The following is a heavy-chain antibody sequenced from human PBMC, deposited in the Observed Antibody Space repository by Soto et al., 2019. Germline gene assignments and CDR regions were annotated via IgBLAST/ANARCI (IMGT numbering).Heavy chain of an antibody. V-gene: IGHV3-21*02. CDR1: GFAFNTYS. Sequence: EVQLVESGGGLVKPGGSLRLSCTASGFAFNTYSMNWVRQAPGKRLEWVSSINEDSTYIYYSDSLRGRITISRDNAKDSFFLQMNSLRPDDTAVYYCVRDLGRYFRSGYMDLWGDGATVTVSS. J-gene: IGHJ6*03. CDR3: VRDLGRYFRSGYMDL. CDR2: INEDSTYI. D-gene: IGHD3-9*01.